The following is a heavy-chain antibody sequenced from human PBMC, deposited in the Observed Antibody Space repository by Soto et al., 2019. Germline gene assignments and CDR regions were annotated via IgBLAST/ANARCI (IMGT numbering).Heavy chain of an antibody. J-gene: IGHJ5*02. CDR3: ARQAEDYIWGSYLTNWFEP. Sequence: SETLSLTCTVSGGSISSYYWSWIRQPPGKGLEWIGYIYYSGSTNYNPSLKSRVTISVDTSKNQFSLKLSSVTAADTAVYYCARQAEDYIWGSYLTNWFEPWGQGTLVTVSS. D-gene: IGHD3-16*02. CDR2: IYYSGST. CDR1: GGSISSYY. V-gene: IGHV4-59*08.